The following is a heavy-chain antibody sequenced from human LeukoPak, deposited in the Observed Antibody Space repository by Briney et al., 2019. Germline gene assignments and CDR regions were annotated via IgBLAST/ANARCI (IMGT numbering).Heavy chain of an antibody. D-gene: IGHD3-16*01. CDR2: IKQDGSEK. CDR1: GFTFSSYW. V-gene: IGHV3-7*05. CDR3: AGLLGHFDL. J-gene: IGHJ2*01. Sequence: GGSLRLSCAVSGFTFSSYWMSWVRQAPGKGLEWVANIKQDGSEKYYVDSVKGRFTISRDNAKNSLYLQMNSLSAEDTAEYYCAGLLGHFDLWGRGTLVTVSS.